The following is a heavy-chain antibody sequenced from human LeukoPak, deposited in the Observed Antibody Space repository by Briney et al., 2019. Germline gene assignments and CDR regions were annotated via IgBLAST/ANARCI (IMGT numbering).Heavy chain of an antibody. CDR3: ARTLGVRPFDY. V-gene: IGHV1-2*02. J-gene: IGHJ4*02. Sequence: ASVKVSCKASGYTFTSYGISWVRQAPGQGLEWMGWINPNSGGTNYAQKFQGRVTMTRDTSVSTVYMELSRLGSDDTAVYYCARTLGVRPFDYWGQGTLVTVSS. D-gene: IGHD2-8*01. CDR2: INPNSGGT. CDR1: GYTFTSYG.